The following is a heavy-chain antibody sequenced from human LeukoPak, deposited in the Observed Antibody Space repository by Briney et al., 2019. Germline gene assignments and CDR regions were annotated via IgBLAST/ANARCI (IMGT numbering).Heavy chain of an antibody. D-gene: IGHD3-22*01. Sequence: ASVKVSCKASGYTFTSYYMHWVRQAPGQGLEWMGIINPSGGSTSYAQKFQGRVTMTRDMSTSTVYMELSSLRSEDTAVYYCARGPYDSSGYLQYYFDYWGQGTLVTVSS. CDR3: ARGPYDSSGYLQYYFDY. CDR2: INPSGGST. J-gene: IGHJ4*02. CDR1: GYTFTSYY. V-gene: IGHV1-46*01.